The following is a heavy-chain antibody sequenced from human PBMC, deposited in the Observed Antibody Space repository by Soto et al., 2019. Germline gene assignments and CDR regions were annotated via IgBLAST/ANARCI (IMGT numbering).Heavy chain of an antibody. J-gene: IGHJ4*02. D-gene: IGHD3-22*01. Sequence: HPGGSLRLSCAASGFTFSSYDMHWVRQATGKGLEWVSAIGTAGDTYYPGSVKGRFTISRENAKNSLYLQMNSLRAGDTAVYYCARAGYYYDSSGYYHFDYWGQGT. CDR2: IGTAGDT. CDR3: ARAGYYYDSSGYYHFDY. CDR1: GFTFSSYD. V-gene: IGHV3-13*04.